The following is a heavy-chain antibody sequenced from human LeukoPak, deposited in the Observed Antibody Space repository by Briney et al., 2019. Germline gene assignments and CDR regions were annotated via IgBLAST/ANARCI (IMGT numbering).Heavy chain of an antibody. D-gene: IGHD3-10*01. CDR1: GGSFSGYY. J-gene: IGHJ6*02. Sequence: SETLSLTCAVYGGSFSGYYWSWIRQPPGKGLGWIGEINHSGSTNYNPSLKSRVTISVDTSKNQFSLKLSSVPAADTAVYYCARGRGVLLWFGELAGMDVWGQGTTVTVSS. CDR3: ARGRGVLLWFGELAGMDV. V-gene: IGHV4-34*01. CDR2: INHSGST.